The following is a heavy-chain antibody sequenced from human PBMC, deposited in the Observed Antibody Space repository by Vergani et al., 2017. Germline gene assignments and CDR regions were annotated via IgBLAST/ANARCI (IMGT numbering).Heavy chain of an antibody. CDR3: ARHSTVEWLVKLGWFDP. Sequence: QLQLQESGPGLVKPSATLSLTCSVSGASIRSSNYYWGWIRQPPGKGLEWIASIYYSGSTYYNPSLKSRDTISVDTSKNQFSLKLSSVTAEDTAVYFCARHSTVEWLVKLGWFDPWGQGILVTVSS. CDR2: IYYSGST. CDR1: GASIRSSNYY. J-gene: IGHJ5*02. D-gene: IGHD6-19*01. V-gene: IGHV4-39*01.